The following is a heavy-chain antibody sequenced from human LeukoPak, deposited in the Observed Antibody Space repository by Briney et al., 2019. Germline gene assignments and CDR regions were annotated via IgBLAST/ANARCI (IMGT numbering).Heavy chain of an antibody. V-gene: IGHV1-3*01. Sequence: ASVKVSCKASGYTFTSYAMHWVRQAPGQRLEWMGWINAGNGNTKYSQKFQGRVTITRDTSASTACMELSSLRSEDTAVYYCARHSSTSLEYFQHWGQGTLVTVSS. CDR3: ARHSSTSLEYFQH. J-gene: IGHJ1*01. D-gene: IGHD2-2*01. CDR2: INAGNGNT. CDR1: GYTFTSYA.